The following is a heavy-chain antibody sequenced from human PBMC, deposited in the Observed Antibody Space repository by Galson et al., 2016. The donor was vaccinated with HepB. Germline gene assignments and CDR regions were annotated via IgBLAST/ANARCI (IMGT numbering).Heavy chain of an antibody. J-gene: IGHJ4*01. CDR2: IWYDGSNH. Sequence: SLRLSCAASGFTFSSYAMHWVRQAPGKGLEWVAVIWYDGSNHYYADSVKGRFTISRDNSKDTLNLQMDSLRDDDTAVYYCARKSPFGPFDYWGHGTLVSVSS. CDR3: ARKSPFGPFDY. CDR1: GFTFSSYA. D-gene: IGHD2/OR15-2a*01. V-gene: IGHV3-33*01.